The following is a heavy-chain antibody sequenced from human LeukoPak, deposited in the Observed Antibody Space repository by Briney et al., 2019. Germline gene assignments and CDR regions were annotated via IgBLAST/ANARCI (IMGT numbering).Heavy chain of an antibody. V-gene: IGHV4-39*07. CDR2: INHSGST. J-gene: IGHJ4*02. Sequence: SETLSLTCTVSGGSISSGGYYWSWIRQPPGKGLEWIGEINHSGSTNYNPSLKSRVTISVDTSKNQFSLKLSSVTAADTAVYYCARANSYYYDSSGYYYWGQGTLVTVSS. CDR1: GGSISSGGYY. D-gene: IGHD3-22*01. CDR3: ARANSYYYDSSGYYY.